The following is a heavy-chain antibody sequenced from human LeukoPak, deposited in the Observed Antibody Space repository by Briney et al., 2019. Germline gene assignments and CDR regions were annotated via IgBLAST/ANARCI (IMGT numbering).Heavy chain of an antibody. Sequence: GGSLRLSCAASGFTLSNYDMHWVRQAAGKGLEWVSGIDTTGDTDYPGSVKGRFTISRENAKNVVYLQMNSLRDGDTALYYCARERRHYGDYSSFDCWSQGALVTVSS. CDR2: IDTTGDT. D-gene: IGHD4-17*01. J-gene: IGHJ4*02. CDR1: GFTLSNYD. CDR3: ARERRHYGDYSSFDC. V-gene: IGHV3-13*04.